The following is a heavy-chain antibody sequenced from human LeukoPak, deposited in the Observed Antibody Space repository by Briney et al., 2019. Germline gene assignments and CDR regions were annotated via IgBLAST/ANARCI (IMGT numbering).Heavy chain of an antibody. Sequence: GGSLRLSCAASGFTFRNYDMNWVRQAPGKGLEWVSFIGSSGSPIYYADSVKGRFTISRDNAKNSLYLQMSSLRVEDTAVYYCAKGARVGAGRYYFDYWGQGALVTVSS. V-gene: IGHV3-48*03. CDR1: GFTFRNYD. D-gene: IGHD3-10*01. J-gene: IGHJ4*02. CDR3: AKGARVGAGRYYFDY. CDR2: IGSSGSPI.